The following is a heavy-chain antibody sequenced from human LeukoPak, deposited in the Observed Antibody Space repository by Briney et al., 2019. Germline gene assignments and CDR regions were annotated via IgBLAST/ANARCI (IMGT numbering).Heavy chain of an antibody. CDR2: MNPNSGST. J-gene: IGHJ4*02. CDR1: GYTFTSYD. D-gene: IGHD5-12*01. V-gene: IGHV1-8*03. CDR3: ARGRSTGYPYYFEY. Sequence: ASVKVSCKTSGYTFTSYDINWVRQATGQGLEWMVGMNPNSGSTGYAQKFQGRVTITRNTSISTAYMELSGLRSEDTAVYYCARGRSTGYPYYFEYWGQGTLVTVSS.